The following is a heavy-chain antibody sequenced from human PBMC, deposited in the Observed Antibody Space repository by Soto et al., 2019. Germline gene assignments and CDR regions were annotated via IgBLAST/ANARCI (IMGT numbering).Heavy chain of an antibody. CDR3: ARIGQLLVVPYMDV. V-gene: IGHV2-26*01. Sequence: SGPTLVNPTATLTLTCTVSGFSLSNARMGVSWIRQPPGKALEWLAHIFSNDEKSYRTSLKSRLTISKDTSKSQVVLSMTNMDPVDTATYYCARIGQLLVVPYMDVWGKGTTVTVSS. CDR2: IFSNDEK. J-gene: IGHJ6*03. D-gene: IGHD5-18*01. CDR1: GFSLSNARMG.